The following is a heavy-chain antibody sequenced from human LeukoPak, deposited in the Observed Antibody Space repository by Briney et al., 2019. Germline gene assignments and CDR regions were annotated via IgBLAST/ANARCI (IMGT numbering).Heavy chain of an antibody. V-gene: IGHV4-39*07. CDR3: ARDLNVMHYDHDAFDI. J-gene: IGHJ3*02. Sequence: SETLSLTCTVSGVSISSSSYYWGWIRQPPGKGLEWIGSIYYSGITYYNPSLKSRVSISVDTSKNQFSLKVNSVTAADTAVYYCARDLNVMHYDHDAFDIWGQGTMVTVSS. D-gene: IGHD3-22*01. CDR2: IYYSGIT. CDR1: GVSISSSSYY.